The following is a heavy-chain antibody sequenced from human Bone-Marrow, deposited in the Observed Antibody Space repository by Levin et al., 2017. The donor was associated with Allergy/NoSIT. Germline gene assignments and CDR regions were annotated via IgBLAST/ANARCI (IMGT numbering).Heavy chain of an antibody. J-gene: IGHJ4*02. Sequence: PGGSLRLSCAASGFTFEDYAMHWVRQAPGKGLAWVSSITHNGANIDYAASVRGRFTISRDNAKNSLYLQMNSLRADDTAVYFCVRGSGHVIKNWGQGTLVTVSS. CDR3: VRGSGHVIKN. CDR2: ITHNGANI. D-gene: IGHD1-26*01. CDR1: GFTFEDYA. V-gene: IGHV3-9*01.